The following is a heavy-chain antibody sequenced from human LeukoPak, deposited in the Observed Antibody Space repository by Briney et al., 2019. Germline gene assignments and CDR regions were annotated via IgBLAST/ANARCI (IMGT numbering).Heavy chain of an antibody. J-gene: IGHJ6*03. CDR3: ARGRPITAAVFYYYYYMDV. V-gene: IGHV3-21*01. D-gene: IGHD6-13*01. Sequence: KPGGSLRLSCAASGFTFSSYSMNWVRQAPGKGLEWVSSISSSSSYIYYADSVKGRFTISRDNAKNSLYLQMNSLRAEDTAVYYCARGRPITAAVFYYYYYMDVWGKGTTVTVSS. CDR2: ISSSSSYI. CDR1: GFTFSSYS.